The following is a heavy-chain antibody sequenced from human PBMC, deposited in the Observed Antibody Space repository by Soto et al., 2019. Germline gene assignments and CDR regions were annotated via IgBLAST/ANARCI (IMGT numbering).Heavy chain of an antibody. V-gene: IGHV3-23*01. CDR2: ISGSGAST. CDR3: AKTDSSGWDLYFDY. CDR1: GFTFSSYA. J-gene: IGHJ4*02. D-gene: IGHD6-19*01. Sequence: GSLRLSCAASGFTFSSYAMSWVRQAPGKGLEWVSAISGSGASTYYADSVKGRFTISRDNSKNTLYLQMNSLRAEDTAVYYCAKTDSSGWDLYFDYWGQGTLVTVSS.